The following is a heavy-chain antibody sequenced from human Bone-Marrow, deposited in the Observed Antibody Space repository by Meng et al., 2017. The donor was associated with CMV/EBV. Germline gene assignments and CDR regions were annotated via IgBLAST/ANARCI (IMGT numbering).Heavy chain of an antibody. CDR2: ISYDGSNK. CDR1: GFTFSSYA. V-gene: IGHV3-30*04. Sequence: GGSLRLSCAASGFTFSSYAMHWVRQAPGKGLEWVAVISYDGSNKYYADSVKGRFTISRDNSKNTLYLQMNSLRAEDTAVYYCARGVIVVVPNWFDPWGQGTLVTVSS. CDR3: ARGVIVVVPNWFDP. J-gene: IGHJ5*02. D-gene: IGHD2-2*01.